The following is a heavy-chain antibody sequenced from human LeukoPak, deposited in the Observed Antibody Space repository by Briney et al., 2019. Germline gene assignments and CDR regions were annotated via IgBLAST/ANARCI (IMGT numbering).Heavy chain of an antibody. CDR3: RGTVAAGTSYYYYMDV. J-gene: IGHJ6*03. CDR1: GFTFSSYS. Sequence: GGSLRLSCAASGFTFSSYSMNWVRQAPGKGLEWVSSISSSSSYIYYADSVKGRFTISRDNAKNSLYLQMNSLRAEDTAVYYCRGTVAAGTSYYYYMDVWGKGTTVTVSS. V-gene: IGHV3-21*01. D-gene: IGHD6-13*01. CDR2: ISSSSSYI.